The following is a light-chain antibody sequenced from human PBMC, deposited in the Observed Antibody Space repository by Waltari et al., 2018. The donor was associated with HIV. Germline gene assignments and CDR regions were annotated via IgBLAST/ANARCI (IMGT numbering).Light chain of an antibody. CDR3: LQHNSYPLIT. Sequence: DIQMTQSPSSLSASVGDRVTMTCRASQGVGKDLGWFQQKPGQAPIRLIYAADMLQGGVPTRFSGSGSETFFTLTITDLQPEDCATYYCLQHNSYPLITFGQGTRLEI. V-gene: IGKV1-17*02. CDR1: QGVGKD. J-gene: IGKJ5*01. CDR2: AAD.